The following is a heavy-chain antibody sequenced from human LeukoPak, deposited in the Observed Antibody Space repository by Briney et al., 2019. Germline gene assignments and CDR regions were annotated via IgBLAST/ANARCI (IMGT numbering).Heavy chain of an antibody. D-gene: IGHD2-21*02. J-gene: IGHJ5*02. V-gene: IGHV1-69*13. CDR1: GYTFTSYG. CDR2: IIPIFGTA. Sequence: ASVKVSCKASGYTFTSYGISWVRQAPGQGLEWMGGIIPIFGTANYAQKFQGRVTITADESTSTAYMELSSLRSEGTAVYYCARGGYGVVVTAAWGFDPWGQGTLVTVSS. CDR3: ARGGYGVVVTAAWGFDP.